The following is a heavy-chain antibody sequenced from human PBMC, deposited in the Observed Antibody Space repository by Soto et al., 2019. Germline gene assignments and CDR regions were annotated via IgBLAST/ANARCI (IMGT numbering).Heavy chain of an antibody. CDR3: TGRKYYYDSSGYLPFDY. J-gene: IGHJ4*02. CDR2: IRSKAYGGTT. CDR1: GFTFGDYA. D-gene: IGHD3-22*01. Sequence: GGSLRLSCTASGFTFGDYAMSWVRQAPGKGLEWVGFIRSKAYGGTTEYAASVKGRFTISRDDSKSIAYLQMNSLKTEDTAVYYCTGRKYYYDSSGYLPFDYWGQGTLVTVSS. V-gene: IGHV3-49*04.